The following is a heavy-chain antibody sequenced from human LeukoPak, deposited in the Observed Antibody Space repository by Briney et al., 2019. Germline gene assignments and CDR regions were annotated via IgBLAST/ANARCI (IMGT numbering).Heavy chain of an antibody. CDR3: VKDNPLDY. J-gene: IGHJ4*02. CDR2: IRYDGNIK. CDR1: GFTFSSYG. V-gene: IGHV3-30*02. D-gene: IGHD1-14*01. Sequence: TGGSLRLSCAASGFTFSSYGVLWVRQSPSKGLEWVAFIRYDGNIKFYADSMKGRFTISRDNSKNTLYLHINSLRPEDTALYYCVKDNPLDYWGQGTLVIVSS.